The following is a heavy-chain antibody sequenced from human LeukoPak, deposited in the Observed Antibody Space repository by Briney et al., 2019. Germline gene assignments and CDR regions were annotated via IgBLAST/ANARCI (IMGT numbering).Heavy chain of an antibody. CDR2: IKQDGSEK. D-gene: IGHD3/OR15-3a*01. J-gene: IGHJ4*02. V-gene: IGHV3-7*01. Sequence: GGSLRLSCAASGFTFSSYWMSWVRQAPGKGLEWVANIKQDGSEKYYVDPVKGRFTISRDNAKNSLYLQMNSLRAEDTAVYYCARDNGYYDFWVVPSVAGDLDYWGQGTLVTVSS. CDR3: ARDNGYYDFWVVPSVAGDLDY. CDR1: GFTFSSYW.